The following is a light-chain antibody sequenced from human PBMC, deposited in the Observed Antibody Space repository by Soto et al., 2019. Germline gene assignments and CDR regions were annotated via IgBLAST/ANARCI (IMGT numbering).Light chain of an antibody. V-gene: IGKV1-5*01. CDR2: DAS. CDR1: HSINTR. Sequence: GDRVAIPCLASHSINTRSAWYQRKPGRAPNLLIYDASSLQSGVPSRFSGSGSGTEFTLTISSLQPDDSATDYCQQYESYSWTFGQGTKVDIK. CDR3: QQYESYSWT. J-gene: IGKJ1*01.